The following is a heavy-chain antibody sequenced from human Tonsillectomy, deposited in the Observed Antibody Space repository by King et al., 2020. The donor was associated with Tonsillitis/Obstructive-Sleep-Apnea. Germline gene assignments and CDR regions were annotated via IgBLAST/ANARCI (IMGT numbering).Heavy chain of an antibody. CDR3: ARDLGWGSGYGNSNYYYYGMDV. CDR2: IYYSGST. J-gene: IGHJ6*02. V-gene: IGHV4-59*01. CDR1: GGSISSYY. Sequence: VQLQESGPGLVKPSETLSLTCTVSGGSISSYYWSWIRQPPGKGLEWIGYIYYSGSTTYNPSLKSRVTISVDTSKNQFSLKLSSVTAADTAVYHCARDLGWGSGYGNSNYYYYGMDVWGQGTTVTVSS. D-gene: IGHD5-12*01.